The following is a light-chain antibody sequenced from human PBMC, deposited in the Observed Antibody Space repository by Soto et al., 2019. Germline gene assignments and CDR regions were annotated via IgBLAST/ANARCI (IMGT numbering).Light chain of an antibody. J-gene: IGKJ5*01. Sequence: EIVLTQSPGTLSLSPGERATLSCRASHSVSSSYLAWYQQKPGQAPRLLIYGASSRATGIPDRFSGSGSGTDFPLTISRLEPEDFAGYYCQQYGSSPPITFGQGTRLEIK. CDR1: HSVSSSY. CDR2: GAS. CDR3: QQYGSSPPIT. V-gene: IGKV3-20*01.